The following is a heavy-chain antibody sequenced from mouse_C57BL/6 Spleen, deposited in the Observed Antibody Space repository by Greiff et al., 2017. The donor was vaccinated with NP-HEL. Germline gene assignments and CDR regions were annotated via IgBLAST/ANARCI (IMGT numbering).Heavy chain of an antibody. J-gene: IGHJ3*01. D-gene: IGHD2-3*01. CDR2: INPNNGGT. CDR1: GYTFTDYY. CDR3: ARGVVTTAPFAY. V-gene: IGHV1-26*01. Sequence: EVQLQQSGPELVKPGASVKISCKASGYTFTDYYMNWVKQSHGKSLEWIGDINPNNGGTSYNQKFKGKATLTVDKSSSTAYMELRSLTSEDSAVYYCARGVVTTAPFAYWGQGTLVTVSA.